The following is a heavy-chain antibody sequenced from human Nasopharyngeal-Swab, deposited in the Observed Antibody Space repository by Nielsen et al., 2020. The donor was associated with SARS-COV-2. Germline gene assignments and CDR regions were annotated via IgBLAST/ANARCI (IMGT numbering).Heavy chain of an antibody. CDR2: MSHDGTDE. V-gene: IGHV3-30*03. CDR1: GFTFSSYG. J-gene: IGHJ4*02. D-gene: IGHD1-26*01. Sequence: GSLKISCATSGFTFSSYGMHWVRQAPGKGLEWVALMSHDGTDERYADSVKGRFTISRDYSQNTLNLQMNSLRPEDTAVYYCVRDSALKWELLYWGQGTLVTVSS. CDR3: VRDSALKWELLY.